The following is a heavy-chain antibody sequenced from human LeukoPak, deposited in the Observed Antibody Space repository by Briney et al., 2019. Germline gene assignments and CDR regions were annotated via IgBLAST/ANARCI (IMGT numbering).Heavy chain of an antibody. Sequence: GGSLRLSCAASGFTFSNSWLHWVRQAPGKGLEWVAVISYDGSNKYYADSVKGRFTISRDNSKNTLYLQMNSLRAEDTAVYYCAKGFDVGYSSSWYFDYWGQGTLVTVSS. V-gene: IGHV3-30*18. CDR1: GFTFSNSW. J-gene: IGHJ4*02. CDR3: AKGFDVGYSSSWYFDY. CDR2: ISYDGSNK. D-gene: IGHD6-13*01.